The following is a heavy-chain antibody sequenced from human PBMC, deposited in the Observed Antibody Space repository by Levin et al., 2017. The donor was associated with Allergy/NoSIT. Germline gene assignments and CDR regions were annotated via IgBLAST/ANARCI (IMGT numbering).Heavy chain of an antibody. CDR3: ARVPMFYDSSGYVDY. CDR2: ISAYNGNT. CDR1: GYTFTSYG. J-gene: IGHJ4*02. D-gene: IGHD3-22*01. V-gene: IGHV1-18*01. Sequence: EASVKVSCKASGYTFTSYGISWVRQAPGQGLEWMGWISAYNGNTNYAQKLQGRVTMTTDTSTSTAYMELRSLRSDDTAVYYCARVPMFYDSSGYVDYWGQGTLVTVSS.